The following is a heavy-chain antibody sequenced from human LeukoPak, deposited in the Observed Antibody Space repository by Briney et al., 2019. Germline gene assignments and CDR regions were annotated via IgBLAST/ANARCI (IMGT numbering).Heavy chain of an antibody. J-gene: IGHJ4*02. Sequence: GASVKVSCKASGYTFSSYYMHWVRQAPGQGLEWMGVINPSGGSTIYAQKFQGRLTMTRDTSTSTVYMELSSLRSEDTAVYYCAGDRDHSGFYYFDYWGQGTLVTVSS. CDR3: AGDRDHSGFYYFDY. V-gene: IGHV1-46*01. D-gene: IGHD3-10*01. CDR2: INPSGGST. CDR1: GYTFSSYY.